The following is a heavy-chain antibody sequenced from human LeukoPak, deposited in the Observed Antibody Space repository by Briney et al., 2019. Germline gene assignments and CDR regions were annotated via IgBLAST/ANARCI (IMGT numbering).Heavy chain of an antibody. Sequence: GASVKVSCKASGYTFTGYYMHWVRQAPGQGLEWMGWINPNSGGTNYAQKFQGRVTMTRGTSISTAYMELGRLRSDDTAVYYCARGHLDSGSYPFDYWGQGTLVTVSS. CDR2: INPNSGGT. J-gene: IGHJ4*02. CDR1: GYTFTGYY. CDR3: ARGHLDSGSYPFDY. D-gene: IGHD1-26*01. V-gene: IGHV1-2*02.